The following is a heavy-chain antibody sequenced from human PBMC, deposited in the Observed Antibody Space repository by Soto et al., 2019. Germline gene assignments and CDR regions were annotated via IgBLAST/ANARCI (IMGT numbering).Heavy chain of an antibody. V-gene: IGHV4-39*01. J-gene: IGHJ4*02. Sequence: QLHLQESGPGLVKPSETLSLTCTVSGGSISTSGDHWSWIRQSPGKELEWIATINYNGVTFYNPSLTSRVSISLDASKNQFSLTLSSLTAADTAVFYCARHRQCGGSCDFDSWGPRAEVTVSS. CDR2: INYNGVT. D-gene: IGHD2-15*01. CDR3: ARHRQCGGSCDFDS. CDR1: GGSISTSGDH.